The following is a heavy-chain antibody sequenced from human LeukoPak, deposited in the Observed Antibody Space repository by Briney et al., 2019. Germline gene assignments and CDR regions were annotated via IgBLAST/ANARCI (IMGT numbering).Heavy chain of an antibody. D-gene: IGHD2/OR15-2a*01. Sequence: PGGSLILSCAASGFTFSYAWMTWVRQAPGKGLEWVGHIRSETDGGTPDYAAPVKGRFTISRDDSKNTLYLQMNSLKTEDTAVYYCTTPTFHWGQGTLVTVSS. CDR3: TTPTFH. CDR2: IRSETDGGTP. CDR1: GFTFSYAW. V-gene: IGHV3-15*01. J-gene: IGHJ1*01.